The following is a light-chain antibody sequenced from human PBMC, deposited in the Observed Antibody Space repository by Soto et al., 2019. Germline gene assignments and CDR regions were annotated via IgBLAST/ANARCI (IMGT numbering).Light chain of an antibody. Sequence: DIQMTQSPSSLSASVGDRVTITCQASQDITNYLNWYQQKPGRAPRLLLYDASSLETGVPSRFSGSGSGTDFTLTISSLQPEDVATYYCQQYETFSGTFGPGTKVDI. V-gene: IGKV1-33*01. CDR1: QDITNY. CDR2: DAS. J-gene: IGKJ1*01. CDR3: QQYETFSGT.